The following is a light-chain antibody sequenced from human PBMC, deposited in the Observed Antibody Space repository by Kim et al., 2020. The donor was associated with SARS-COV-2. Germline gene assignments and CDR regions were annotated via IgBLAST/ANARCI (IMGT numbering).Light chain of an antibody. CDR3: ATWDDNLYGRV. V-gene: IGLV1-44*01. Sequence: GQRVTISCSGSSSSSGDYPGSWYQQLPGMAPKLIIYGDDQRPSGVPDRISGSRAGTSATLAISGLQSGDDGDYFCATWDDNLYGRVFGGGTQLTVL. CDR1: SSSSGDYP. CDR2: GDD. J-gene: IGLJ3*02.